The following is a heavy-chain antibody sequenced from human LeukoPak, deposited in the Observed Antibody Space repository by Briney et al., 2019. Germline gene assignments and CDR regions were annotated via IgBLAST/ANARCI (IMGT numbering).Heavy chain of an antibody. Sequence: KPSETLSLTCTVSGGSVSSGSYYWSWIRQPPGKGLEWIGCIYYSGSTYYNPSLKSRVTISVDTSKNQFSLKLSSVTAADTAVYYCARGLGEEITFGDSFDYWGQGTLVTVSS. CDR1: GGSVSSGSYY. CDR3: ARGLGEEITFGDSFDY. J-gene: IGHJ4*02. V-gene: IGHV4-61*01. D-gene: IGHD3-16*01. CDR2: IYYSGST.